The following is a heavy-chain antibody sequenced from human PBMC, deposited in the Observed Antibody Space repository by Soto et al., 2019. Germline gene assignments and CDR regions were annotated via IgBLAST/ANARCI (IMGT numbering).Heavy chain of an antibody. CDR1: GGSVSSGSYY. D-gene: IGHD6-19*01. CDR2: IYYSGST. J-gene: IGHJ5*02. V-gene: IGHV4-61*01. CDR3: AREVRQQWLVTLGP. Sequence: QVQLQESGPGLVKPSETLSLTCTVSGGSVSSGSYYWSWIRQPPGKGLECIGYIYYSGSTNYNPSIKSRVTISVDTSKNQFSLKLSSVTAADTAVYYCAREVRQQWLVTLGPWGQGTLVTVSS.